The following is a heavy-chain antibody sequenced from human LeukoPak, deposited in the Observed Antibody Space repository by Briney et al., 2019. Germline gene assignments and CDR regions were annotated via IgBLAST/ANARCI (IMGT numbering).Heavy chain of an antibody. V-gene: IGHV4-59*08. CDR1: GGSISSYY. J-gene: IGHJ4*02. CDR3: ARHGSSWYEKDYFDY. D-gene: IGHD6-13*01. CDR2: IYYSGST. Sequence: SETLSLTCTVSGGSISSYYWSWIRQPPGKGLEWIGYIYYSGSTNYNPSLKSRVTISVDTSKNQFSLKLSSVTAAGTAVYYCARHGSSWYEKDYFDYWGQGTLVTVSS.